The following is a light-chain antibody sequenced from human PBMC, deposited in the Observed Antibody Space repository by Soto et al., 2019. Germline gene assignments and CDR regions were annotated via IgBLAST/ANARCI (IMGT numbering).Light chain of an antibody. CDR2: GAT. J-gene: IGKJ2*01. Sequence: EIVMTQSPATLSVSPGDRATLSCRASQGVGSNLAWYQQRPGQAPRLLIYGATTRVTGVPARFSGSGSGTEFTLTISSLQSEDFAVYYCHQYNNWPPYTFGQGTNLEIK. CDR1: QGVGSN. CDR3: HQYNNWPPYT. V-gene: IGKV3-15*01.